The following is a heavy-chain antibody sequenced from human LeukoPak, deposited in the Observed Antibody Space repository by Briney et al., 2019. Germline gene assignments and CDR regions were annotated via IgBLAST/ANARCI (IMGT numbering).Heavy chain of an antibody. CDR1: GFTFGNSW. D-gene: IGHD4-17*01. V-gene: IGHV3-23*01. Sequence: PGGSLRLSCAASGFTFGNSWVHWVRQAPGKGLEWVSSSSGRGTYYADSVKGRFSVSRDNSQNTVFLHMNSLRADDTALYYCSKDPNGDYVGAFDMWGPGTMVTVSS. CDR3: SKDPNGDYVGAFDM. CDR2: SSGRGT. J-gene: IGHJ3*02.